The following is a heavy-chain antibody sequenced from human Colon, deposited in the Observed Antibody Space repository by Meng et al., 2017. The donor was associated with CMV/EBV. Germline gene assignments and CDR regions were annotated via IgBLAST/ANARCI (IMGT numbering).Heavy chain of an antibody. CDR2: IYPQAGGT. V-gene: IGHV1-2*02. J-gene: IGHJ4*02. Sequence: QVQLVQSGAEVKKPGASVQVSCKTSGYTFTANHLHWVRQAPGQGLEWMGWIYPQAGGTYFAQKFQDRVTLTRDTSITTAYMELSGLTSDDTAIYYCVRESWYFDFWGEGTLVTVSS. D-gene: IGHD6-13*01. CDR3: VRESWYFDF. CDR1: GYTFTANH.